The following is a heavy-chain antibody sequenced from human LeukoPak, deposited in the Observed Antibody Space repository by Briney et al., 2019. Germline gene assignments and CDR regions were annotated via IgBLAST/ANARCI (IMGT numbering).Heavy chain of an antibody. D-gene: IGHD6-13*01. CDR1: GGTFSSYA. V-gene: IGHV1-18*01. CDR2: ISAYNGNT. J-gene: IGHJ4*02. CDR3: ATAYSSSWYGGTVFDY. Sequence: ASVKVSCKASGGTFSSYAISWVRQAPGQGLEWMGWISAYNGNTNYAQKFQGRVTLTRDTSTSTVYMELSSLRSEDTAVYYCATAYSSSWYGGTVFDYWGQGTLVTVSS.